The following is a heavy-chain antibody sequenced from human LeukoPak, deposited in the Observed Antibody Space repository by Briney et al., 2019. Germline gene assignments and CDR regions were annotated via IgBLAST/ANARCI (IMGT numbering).Heavy chain of an antibody. J-gene: IGHJ4*02. D-gene: IGHD6-19*01. CDR1: GFTFSSYG. CDR2: ISYDGSNK. CDR3: AKRYSSGWYGLYYFDY. V-gene: IGHV3-30*18. Sequence: GGSLRLSCAASGFTFSSYGMHWVRQAPGKGLEWVAVISYDGSNKYYADSVKGRFTISRGNSKNTLYLQMNSLRAEDTAVYYCAKRYSSGWYGLYYFDYWGQGTLVTVSS.